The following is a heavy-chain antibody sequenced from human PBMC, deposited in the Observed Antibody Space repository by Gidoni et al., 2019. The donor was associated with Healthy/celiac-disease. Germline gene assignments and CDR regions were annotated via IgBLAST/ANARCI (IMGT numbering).Heavy chain of an antibody. CDR3: AHRPAGYSSSSGGEFDY. CDR1: GFSFITCGVG. Sequence: QITLTESGPTLVKPTQTLTLSCTFSGFSFITCGVGVGWIRQPPGKALEWLALIYWDDDKRYSPSLKSRLTITKDTSKNQVVLTMTNMDPVDTATYYCAHRPAGYSSSSGGEFDYWGQGTLVTVSS. V-gene: IGHV2-5*02. CDR2: IYWDDDK. J-gene: IGHJ4*02. D-gene: IGHD6-6*01.